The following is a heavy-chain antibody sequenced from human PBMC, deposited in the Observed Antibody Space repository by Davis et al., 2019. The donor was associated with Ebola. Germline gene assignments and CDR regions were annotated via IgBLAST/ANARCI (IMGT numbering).Heavy chain of an antibody. Sequence: MPSETLSLTCAVYGGSFSGYSWSWIRQPPGKGLEWIGSIYYHGSPSYNPSLNSRVTISVDRSQNQFSLKVTSVTAADTAVYYCARPWYSGTYYDAYDIWGQGTMVAVSS. V-gene: IGHV4-34*01. CDR1: GGSFSGYS. CDR3: ARPWYSGTYYDAYDI. J-gene: IGHJ3*02. CDR2: IYYHGSP. D-gene: IGHD1-26*01.